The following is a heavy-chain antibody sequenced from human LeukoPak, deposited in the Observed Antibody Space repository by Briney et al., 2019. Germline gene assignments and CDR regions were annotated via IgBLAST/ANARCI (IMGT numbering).Heavy chain of an antibody. Sequence: LTGGSLRLSCEASGFTFSSYSMNWVRQAPGKGLEWVSYISRSSSTIYYADSVKGRFTISRDNAKNSLYLQMNSLRAEDTAVYYCARDQYSSGWSPLDYWGQGTLVTVSS. CDR3: ARDQYSSGWSPLDY. V-gene: IGHV3-48*04. J-gene: IGHJ4*02. CDR1: GFTFSSYS. CDR2: ISRSSSTI. D-gene: IGHD6-19*01.